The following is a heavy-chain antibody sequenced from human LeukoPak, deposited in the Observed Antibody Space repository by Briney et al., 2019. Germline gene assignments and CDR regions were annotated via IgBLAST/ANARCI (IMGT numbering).Heavy chain of an antibody. CDR1: GFTFDDYA. J-gene: IGHJ6*02. CDR2: ISWNSGSI. CDR3: ARAVAGSKPYYYYYGMDV. Sequence: GGSLRLSCAASGFTFDDYAMHWVRQAPGKGLEWVSGISWNSGSIGYADSVKGRFTISRDNAKNSLYLQMNSLRAEDTALYYCARAVAGSKPYYYYYGMDVWGQGTTVTVSS. D-gene: IGHD6-19*01. V-gene: IGHV3-9*01.